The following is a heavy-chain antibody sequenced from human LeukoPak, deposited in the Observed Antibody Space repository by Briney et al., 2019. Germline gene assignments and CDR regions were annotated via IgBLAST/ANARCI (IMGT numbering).Heavy chain of an antibody. CDR1: GGSISSGGYY. CDR3: ARELLMVDSVHAYYYGSGNNWFDP. D-gene: IGHD3-10*01. Sequence: SETLSLTCTVSGGSISSGGYYWSWIRQHPGKGLEWIGYIYYSGSTYYNPSLKSRVTISVDTSKNQFSLKLSSVTAADTAVYYCARELLMVDSVHAYYYGSGNNWFDPWGQGTLVTVSS. V-gene: IGHV4-31*03. CDR2: IYYSGST. J-gene: IGHJ5*02.